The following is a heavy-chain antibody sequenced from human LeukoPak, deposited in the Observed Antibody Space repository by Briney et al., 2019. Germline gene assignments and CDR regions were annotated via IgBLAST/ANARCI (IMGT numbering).Heavy chain of an antibody. J-gene: IGHJ4*02. Sequence: PSETLSLTCAVYGGSFSGYYWSWIRQPPGKGLEWIGEINHSGSTNYNPSLKSRVTMSLDTSKNQFSLNLSPVTAADTAVYYCARGPTTMTRAFDYWGQGTLVTVSS. CDR3: ARGPTTMTRAFDY. CDR2: INHSGST. CDR1: GGSFSGYY. V-gene: IGHV4-34*01. D-gene: IGHD4-17*01.